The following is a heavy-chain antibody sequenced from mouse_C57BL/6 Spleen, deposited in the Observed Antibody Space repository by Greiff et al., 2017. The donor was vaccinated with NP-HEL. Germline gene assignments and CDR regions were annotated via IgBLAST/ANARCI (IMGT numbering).Heavy chain of an antibody. CDR2: IYPGDGDT. D-gene: IGHD1-1*01. V-gene: IGHV1-80*01. Sequence: QVQLKESGAELVKPGASVKISCKASGYAFSSYWMNWVKQRPGKGLEWIGQIYPGDGDTNYNGKFKGKATLTADKSSSTAYMQLSSLTSEDSAVYFCARGGTTVVGYFDVWGTGTTVTVSS. CDR3: ARGGTTVVGYFDV. CDR1: GYAFSSYW. J-gene: IGHJ1*03.